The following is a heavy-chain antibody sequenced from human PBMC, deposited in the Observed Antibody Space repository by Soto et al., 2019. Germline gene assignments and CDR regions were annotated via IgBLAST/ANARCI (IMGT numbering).Heavy chain of an antibody. V-gene: IGHV1-8*01. CDR2: MNPNSGNT. D-gene: IGHD3-10*01. CDR1: GYIFTSYD. Sequence: QVQLVQSGAEVKKPGASVKVSCKTSGYIFTSYDINWVRQATGQGLEWMGWMNPNSGNTGYAKNFQGRVTMTRNTSISTAYMELSSLRSEDTAVYYCARGTFPAYYYRSGSYYFFDYWGRGTLVTVSS. J-gene: IGHJ4*02. CDR3: ARGTFPAYYYRSGSYYFFDY.